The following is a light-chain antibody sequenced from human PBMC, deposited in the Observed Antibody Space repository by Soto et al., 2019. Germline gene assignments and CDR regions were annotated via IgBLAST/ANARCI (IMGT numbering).Light chain of an antibody. CDR1: QSLLRSDGYNY. CDR2: LGS. CDR3: MHARQIPPILA. V-gene: IGKV2-28*01. Sequence: DIVMTQSPLSLPVTPGEPASISCRSSQSLLRSDGYNYLDWYLQKPGQSPQLLIYLGSTRAPGVPDRFSGRGSGTDFTPKFSRVAAEDIGVYYCMHARQIPPILAFGPGTKVDLK. J-gene: IGKJ3*01.